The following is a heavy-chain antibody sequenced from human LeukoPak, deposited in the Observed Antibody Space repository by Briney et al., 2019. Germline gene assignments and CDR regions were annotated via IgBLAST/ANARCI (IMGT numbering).Heavy chain of an antibody. V-gene: IGHV1-69*04. CDR1: GGTFRNYA. CDR3: ARDGSRGITIFGVVTQEFDI. Sequence: SVKVSCQASGGTFRNYAINWVRQAPGQGLEWMGRIIPILGIANYAQKFQGRVTITADKSTSTAYMELSSLRSEDTAVYYCARDGSRGITIFGVVTQEFDIWGQGTMVTVSS. CDR2: IIPILGIA. J-gene: IGHJ3*02. D-gene: IGHD3-3*01.